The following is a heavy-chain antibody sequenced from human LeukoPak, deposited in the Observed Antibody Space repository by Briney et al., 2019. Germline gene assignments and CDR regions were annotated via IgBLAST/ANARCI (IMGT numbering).Heavy chain of an antibody. CDR3: ARFSSGYGDFDY. CDR2: INHSGST. CDR1: GGSFSGYY. D-gene: IGHD3-22*01. J-gene: IGHJ4*02. Sequence: SETLSLTCAVYGGSFSGYYWSWIRQPPGKGLEWIGEINHSGSTNYNPSLKSRVTISVDTSKNQFSLKLSSVTAADTAVYYCARFSSGYGDFDYWGQGTLVTVSS. V-gene: IGHV4-34*01.